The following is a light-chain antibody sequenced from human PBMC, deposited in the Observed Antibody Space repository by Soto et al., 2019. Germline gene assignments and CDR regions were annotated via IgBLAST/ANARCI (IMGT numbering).Light chain of an antibody. J-gene: IGKJ1*01. CDR2: KAS. V-gene: IGKV1-5*03. CDR1: QSISSW. CDR3: HLGT. Sequence: DIQMTQSPSTLSASVGDRVTITCRASQSISSWLAWYQQKPGKAPKILVYKASTLESGVPSRFSASGSGTEFTLTISSLQPDEFATDYCHLGTFGQGTKVEIK.